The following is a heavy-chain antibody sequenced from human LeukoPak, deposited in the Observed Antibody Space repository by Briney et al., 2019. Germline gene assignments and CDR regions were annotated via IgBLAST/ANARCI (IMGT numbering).Heavy chain of an antibody. J-gene: IGHJ6*03. CDR2: VDHTGST. D-gene: IGHD1-1*01. CDR3: ARGRVSSSTWYSTYYYYFYMDV. V-gene: IGHV4-59*01. Sequence: SQTLSLTCTVSDDSITMYYWTWIRQPPGKGLEWIGYVDHTGSTNFNPSLNGRVSISRDTSKNLFSLRLRSVTAADTAVYFCARGRVSSSTWYSTYYYYFYMDVWGKGTTVTVSS. CDR1: DDSITMYY.